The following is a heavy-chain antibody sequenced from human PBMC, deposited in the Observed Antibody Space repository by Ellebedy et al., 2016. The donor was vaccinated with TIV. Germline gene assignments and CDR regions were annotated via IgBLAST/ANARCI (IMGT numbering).Heavy chain of an antibody. D-gene: IGHD3-10*01. CDR3: ARATFGSGSYAYFDF. V-gene: IGHV1-46*04. J-gene: IGHJ4*02. CDR2: IDPSGGTT. Sequence: AASVKVSCKASGYTFTSYFMHWVRQAPGRGLEWMGLIDPSGGTTNFAQKLQGRVTMTRETSTRTIYMDLSSLRSEDTAIYYCARATFGSGSYAYFDFWGQGTLVTVSS. CDR1: GYTFTSYF.